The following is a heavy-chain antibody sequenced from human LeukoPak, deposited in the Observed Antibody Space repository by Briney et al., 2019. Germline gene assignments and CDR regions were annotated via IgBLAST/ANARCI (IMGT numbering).Heavy chain of an antibody. V-gene: IGHV3-30-3*01. D-gene: IGHD6-6*01. CDR1: GFTFSNYA. CDR3: AKGFRIAARPGINWFDP. CDR2: ISYDGNNV. Sequence: PGGSLRLSCAASGFTFSNYAMHWVRQAPGKGLEWVALISYDGNNVYYADSVKGRFTISRDNSKNTLYLQMNSLRAEDTAVYYCAKGFRIAARPGINWFDPWGQGTLVTVSS. J-gene: IGHJ5*02.